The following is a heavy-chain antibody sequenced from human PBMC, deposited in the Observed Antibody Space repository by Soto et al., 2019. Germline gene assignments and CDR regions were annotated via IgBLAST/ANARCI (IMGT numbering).Heavy chain of an antibody. V-gene: IGHV3-9*01. Sequence: EVQVVESGGGLVQPGRSLRLSCAASGFSFDDYAMHWVRQAPGKGLEWISGITWNSGSIEYADSVKGRFTISRDNAKNSLYLQMNSLRVEDTALYYCAKETIQLVPPGAYYFYIMGVWGKGTTVTVSS. J-gene: IGHJ6*03. CDR3: AKETIQLVPPGAYYFYIMGV. D-gene: IGHD5-18*01. CDR1: GFSFDDYA. CDR2: ITWNSGSI.